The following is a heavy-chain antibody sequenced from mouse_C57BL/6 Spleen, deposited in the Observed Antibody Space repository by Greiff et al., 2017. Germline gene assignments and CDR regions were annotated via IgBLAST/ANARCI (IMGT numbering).Heavy chain of an antibody. D-gene: IGHD1-1*01. Sequence: DVKLVESGGGLVKPGGSLKLSCAASGFTFSSYTMSWVRQTPEKRLEWVATISGGGGNTYYPDSVKGRFTISRDNAKNTLYLQMSSLRSEDTALYYCARPNYYGSSPSWYFDVWGTGTTVTVSS. CDR1: GFTFSSYT. CDR2: ISGGGGNT. CDR3: ARPNYYGSSPSWYFDV. J-gene: IGHJ1*03. V-gene: IGHV5-9*01.